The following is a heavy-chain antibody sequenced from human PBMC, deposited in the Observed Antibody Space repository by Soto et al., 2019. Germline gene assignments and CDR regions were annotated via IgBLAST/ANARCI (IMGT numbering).Heavy chain of an antibody. CDR1: GGSISSSS. V-gene: IGHV4-59*01. CDR3: ARGEALRYFDWLTYGMDV. CDR2: IYYSGRT. J-gene: IGHJ6*02. D-gene: IGHD3-9*01. Sequence: SETLSLTCTVSGGSISSSSWSWIRQPPGKGLEWIGYIYYSGRTNYNPSLKSRVTISVDTSKTQFSRKLSSVTAADTAVYYCARGEALRYFDWLTYGMDVWGQGATVTVSS.